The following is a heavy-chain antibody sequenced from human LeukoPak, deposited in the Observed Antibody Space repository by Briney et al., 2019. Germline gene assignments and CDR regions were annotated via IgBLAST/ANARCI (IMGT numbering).Heavy chain of an antibody. J-gene: IGHJ4*02. Sequence: GGSLRLSCAASGFPFSAYWMSWVRQAPGKGLEWVANIDLHGSDTYYADSVEGRFTISKDNPKNSLYLQMSNLRADDTAIYYCARANYVLDYWGQGALVTVSS. CDR1: GFPFSAYW. CDR2: IDLHGSDT. D-gene: IGHD3-16*01. V-gene: IGHV3-7*04. CDR3: ARANYVLDY.